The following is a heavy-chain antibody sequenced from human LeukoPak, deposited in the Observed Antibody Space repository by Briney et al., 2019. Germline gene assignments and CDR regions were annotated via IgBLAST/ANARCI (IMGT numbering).Heavy chain of an antibody. D-gene: IGHD2-21*02. J-gene: IGHJ4*02. Sequence: PGGSLRLSCAASGFTVSSNEMSWVRQAPGKGLEWVSSISGGSTYYADSRKGRFTISRDNSKNTLHLQMNSLRAEDTAVYYCSEAYCGGDCYSDYWCQGTLVTVSS. CDR2: ISGGST. CDR3: SEAYCGGDCYSDY. V-gene: IGHV3-38-3*01. CDR1: GFTVSSNE.